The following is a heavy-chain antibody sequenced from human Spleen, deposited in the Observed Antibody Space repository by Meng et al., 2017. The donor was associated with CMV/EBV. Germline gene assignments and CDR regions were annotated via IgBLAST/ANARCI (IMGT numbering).Heavy chain of an antibody. Sequence: GASISSSNWWSWVRQAPGKRLGWIGEVYHSGSTNYSQYLKSRVTISVDKSKNQFSLKLRSVTAADTAVYYCARGYSSGWFGHYFQHWGQGTLVTVSS. V-gene: IGHV4-4*02. CDR1: GASISSSNW. J-gene: IGHJ1*01. D-gene: IGHD6-19*01. CDR3: ARGYSSGWFGHYFQH. CDR2: VYHSGST.